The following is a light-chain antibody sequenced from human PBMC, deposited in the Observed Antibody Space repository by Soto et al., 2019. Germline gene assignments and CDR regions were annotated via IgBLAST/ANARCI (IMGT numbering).Light chain of an antibody. J-gene: IGKJ5*01. Sequence: IVLTQSPATLSLSPGERATLSCRASQSVSRYLAWYQQKPGQAPRLLIYDASNRATGIPARISGSGSGTDFTLTISSLEPGDSAVYYCQQGSTFGQGTRLEIK. V-gene: IGKV3-11*01. CDR3: QQGST. CDR2: DAS. CDR1: QSVSRY.